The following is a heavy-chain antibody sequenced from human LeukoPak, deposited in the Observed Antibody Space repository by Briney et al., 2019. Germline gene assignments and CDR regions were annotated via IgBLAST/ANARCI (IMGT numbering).Heavy chain of an antibody. CDR3: TTGIRGD. D-gene: IGHD3-10*01. V-gene: IGHV3-15*07. J-gene: IGHJ4*02. CDR2: IASKTDGGAT. CDR1: GLTVTNAW. Sequence: GGSLRLPCSASGLTVTNAWMNWVRQAPGEGLDWVGRIASKTDGGATDYAAPVKGRFTISRDDSKNTLNLQMNSLKTEDTAVYYCTTGIRGDWGQGTLVTVSS.